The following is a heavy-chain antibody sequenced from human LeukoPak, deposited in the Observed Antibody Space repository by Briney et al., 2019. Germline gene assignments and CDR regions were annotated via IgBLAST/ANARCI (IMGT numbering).Heavy chain of an antibody. CDR2: ISSSSSYI. J-gene: IGHJ4*02. V-gene: IGHV3-21*01. CDR3: ARDRGRYGPLDY. CDR1: GFTFSSYS. D-gene: IGHD5-18*01. Sequence: KPGGSLRLSCAASGFTFSSYSMNWVRQAPGKGLEWVSSISSSSSYIYYADSVKGRFTISRDNAKNSLYLQMNNLRAEDTAVYYCARDRGRYGPLDYWGQGTLVTVSS.